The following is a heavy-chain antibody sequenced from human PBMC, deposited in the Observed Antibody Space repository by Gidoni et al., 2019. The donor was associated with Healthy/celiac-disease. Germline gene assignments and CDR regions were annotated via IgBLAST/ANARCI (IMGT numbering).Heavy chain of an antibody. D-gene: IGHD1-26*01. CDR3: ARDNSGSARQYGYYYYGMDV. Sequence: QVQLVQSGAEVKKPGSSVKVSCKASGGTFSSYTISWVRQAPGQGLEWMGRIIPILGIANYAQKFQGRVTITADKSTSTAYMELSSLRSEDTAVYYCARDNSGSARQYGYYYYGMDVWGQGTTVTVSS. CDR1: GGTFSSYT. J-gene: IGHJ6*02. CDR2: IIPILGIA. V-gene: IGHV1-69*08.